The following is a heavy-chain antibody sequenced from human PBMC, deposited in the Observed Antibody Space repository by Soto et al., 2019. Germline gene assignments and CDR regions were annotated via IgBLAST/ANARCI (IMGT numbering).Heavy chain of an antibody. Sequence: SQTLSLTCAISGDSVSSNSAAWNWIRQSPSRGLEWLGRTYYRSKWYNDYAVSVKSRITINPDTSKNQFSLQLNSVTPEDTAVYYCASNRITIFGVVTPEAFDYWGQGTLVTVSS. CDR2: TYYRSKWYN. CDR1: GDSVSSNSAA. CDR3: ASNRITIFGVVTPEAFDY. J-gene: IGHJ4*02. D-gene: IGHD3-3*01. V-gene: IGHV6-1*01.